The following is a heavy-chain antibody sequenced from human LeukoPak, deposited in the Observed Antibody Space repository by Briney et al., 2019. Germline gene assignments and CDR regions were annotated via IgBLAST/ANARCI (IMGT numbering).Heavy chain of an antibody. Sequence: PGGSLRLSCAASGFTFSSYGMHWVRQAPGKGLEWVAVIWYDGSNKYYADSVKGRFTISRDNSKNTLYLQMNSLGAEDTAVYYCARDHSGSSSPDYWGQGTLVTVSS. CDR2: IWYDGSNK. CDR1: GFTFSSYG. J-gene: IGHJ4*02. V-gene: IGHV3-33*08. CDR3: ARDHSGSSSPDY. D-gene: IGHD1-26*01.